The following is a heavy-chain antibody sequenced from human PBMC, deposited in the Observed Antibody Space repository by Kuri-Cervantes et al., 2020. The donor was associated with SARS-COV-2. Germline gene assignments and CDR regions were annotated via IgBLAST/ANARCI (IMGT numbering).Heavy chain of an antibody. V-gene: IGHV3-53*01. CDR1: GFTVSSNY. Sequence: GGSLRLSCAASGFTVSSNYMSWVRQAPGKGLEWVSVIYSGGSTYYADAVKGRFTISRDNSKNTLYLQMNSLRAEDTAVYYCAKETLGYCSSTSCLTNWFDPWGQGTLVTVSS. D-gene: IGHD2-2*01. CDR3: AKETLGYCSSTSCLTNWFDP. J-gene: IGHJ5*02. CDR2: IYSGGST.